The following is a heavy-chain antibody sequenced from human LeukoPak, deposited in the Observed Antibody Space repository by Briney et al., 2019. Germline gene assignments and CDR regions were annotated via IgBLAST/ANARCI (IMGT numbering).Heavy chain of an antibody. CDR1: GFTFSSYA. J-gene: IGHJ4*02. Sequence: GXSLRLSCAASGFTFSSYAMSWVRQAPGKGLEWVSAISGSGGSTYYADSVKGRFTISRDNSKNTLYLQMNSLRAEDTAVYYCAKMSIVGAILYYFDYWGQGTLVTVSS. V-gene: IGHV3-23*01. CDR3: AKMSIVGAILYYFDY. D-gene: IGHD1-26*01. CDR2: ISGSGGST.